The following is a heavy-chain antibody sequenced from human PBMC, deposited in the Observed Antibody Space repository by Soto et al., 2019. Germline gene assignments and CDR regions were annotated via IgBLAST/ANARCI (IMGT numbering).Heavy chain of an antibody. CDR1: GYTFTSYG. Sequence: SVKVDCKASGYTFTSYGISWMRQAPGQGLEWMGRIIPIIGIINYAQKFQGRVTISADKFTGTAYMELTGLRSDDTAVYYCAGDPDSHYNDSHASSYPWGQGTLVTVSS. V-gene: IGHV1-69*04. CDR2: IIPIIGII. CDR3: AGDPDSHYNDSHASSYP. J-gene: IGHJ5*02. D-gene: IGHD4-4*01.